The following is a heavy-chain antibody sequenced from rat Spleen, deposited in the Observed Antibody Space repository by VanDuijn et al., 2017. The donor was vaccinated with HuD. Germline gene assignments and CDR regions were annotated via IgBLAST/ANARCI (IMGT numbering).Heavy chain of an antibody. D-gene: IGHD1-1*01. CDR3: ARQGDFYSGDGYFDF. Sequence: EVQLQESGPGLVKPSQSLSLTCSVTGCSISSSYRWNWIRKFPRNTLEWMGYIDSAGSTNYNPSLKSRISITRDTSKKQLFLQVNSVTTEDTATYYCARQGDFYSGDGYFDFWGPGTMVIVSS. V-gene: IGHV3-3*01. J-gene: IGHJ1*01. CDR1: GCSISSSYR. CDR2: IDSAGST.